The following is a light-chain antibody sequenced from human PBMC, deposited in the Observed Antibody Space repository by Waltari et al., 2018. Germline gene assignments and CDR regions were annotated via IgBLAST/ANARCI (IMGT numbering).Light chain of an antibody. CDR1: QNIQRSD. CDR3: QQYGSSVLYT. V-gene: IGKV3-20*01. CDR2: GAS. J-gene: IGKJ2*01. Sequence: RASQNIQRSDLAWYQQKPGQSPKLLIYGASIRATGIPDRFSGSGSGTDVTLTISRLEPEDFAVYYCQQYGSSVLYTFGQGTRLEIK.